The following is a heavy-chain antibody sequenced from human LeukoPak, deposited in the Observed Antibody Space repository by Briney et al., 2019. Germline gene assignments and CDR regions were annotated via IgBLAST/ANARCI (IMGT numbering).Heavy chain of an antibody. Sequence: SGPLSLPCTVSGGSISGYYWSGIRQPAGKGLEWIGRIYTSGSTNYNPSLTTPLPMSVDTSTHQFSLKLSSVTAADTAVYYCAREEGSSWPVMLDWFDPWGQGTLVTVSS. CDR2: IYTSGST. CDR3: AREEGSSWPVMLDWFDP. CDR1: GGSISGYY. V-gene: IGHV4-4*07. D-gene: IGHD6-13*01. J-gene: IGHJ5*02.